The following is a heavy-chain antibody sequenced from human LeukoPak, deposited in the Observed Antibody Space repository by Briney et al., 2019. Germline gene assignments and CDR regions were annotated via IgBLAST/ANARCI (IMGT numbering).Heavy chain of an antibody. Sequence: GGSLRLSCAASGFTFSSYSMNWVRQAPGKGLEWVSSTNSGSSYIHYADSVKGRFTISRDNAKNSLYLQMNSLRAEDTAVYYCARGFGGGYSDYWGQGTLVTVSS. CDR3: ARGFGGGYSDY. CDR2: TNSGSSYI. CDR1: GFTFSSYS. D-gene: IGHD2-15*01. J-gene: IGHJ4*02. V-gene: IGHV3-21*01.